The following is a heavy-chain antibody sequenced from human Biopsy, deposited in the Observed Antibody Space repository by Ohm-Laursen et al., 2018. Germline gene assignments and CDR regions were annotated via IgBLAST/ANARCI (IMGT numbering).Heavy chain of an antibody. D-gene: IGHD1-26*01. J-gene: IGHJ4*02. CDR2: VSSDGKNK. CDR1: GFTLSNYG. Sequence: SLRLSCAASGFTLSNYGMHWVRQAPGRGLEWVAAVSSDGKNKHYADSVQGRFTISRDNSKNTVNLQMNSLRAEDTAVYYCAKGLYSGSYYYDSWGQGTLVTVSS. V-gene: IGHV3-30*18. CDR3: AKGLYSGSYYYDS.